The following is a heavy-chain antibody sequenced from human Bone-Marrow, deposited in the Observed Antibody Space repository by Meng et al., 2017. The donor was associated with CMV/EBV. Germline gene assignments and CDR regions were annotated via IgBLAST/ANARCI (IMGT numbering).Heavy chain of an antibody. V-gene: IGHV3-21*01. CDR2: ISSSSSYI. Sequence: GGSLRLSCAASGFTFSSYSMNWVRQAPGKGLEWVSSISSSSSYIYYADSVKGRFTISRDNAKNSLYLQMNSLRAEDTAVYYCARDREAAVPYYYVMDVWGQGTTVTVSS. CDR1: GFTFSSYS. J-gene: IGHJ6*02. D-gene: IGHD3-10*01. CDR3: ARDREAAVPYYYVMDV.